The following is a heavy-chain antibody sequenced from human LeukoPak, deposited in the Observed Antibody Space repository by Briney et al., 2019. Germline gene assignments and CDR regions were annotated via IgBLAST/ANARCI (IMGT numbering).Heavy chain of an antibody. CDR3: ARGGYYGSGNDFRFDP. D-gene: IGHD3-10*01. V-gene: IGHV4-59*01. J-gene: IGHJ5*02. CDR1: GDSITNYY. CDR2: VHYSGDT. Sequence: SETLSLTCTVSGDSITNYYWHWIRQPPGKGLEWIGYVHYSGDTSYNPSLKSRVTISADTSKNQFSLKLTSATAADTAIYYCARGGYYGSGNDFRFDPWGQGTLVTVSS.